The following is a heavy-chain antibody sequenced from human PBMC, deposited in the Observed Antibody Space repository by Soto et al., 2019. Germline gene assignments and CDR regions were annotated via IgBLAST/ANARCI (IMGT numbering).Heavy chain of an antibody. Sequence: GSLRLSCAASGFTLSSYAMSWVRQAPGKGLEWVSAISGSGGSTYYADSVKGRFTISRDNSKNTLYLQMNSLRAEDTAVYYCAKAKDSSSWYPVYFQHWGQGTLVTVSS. V-gene: IGHV3-23*01. J-gene: IGHJ1*01. D-gene: IGHD6-13*01. CDR2: ISGSGGST. CDR3: AKAKDSSSWYPVYFQH. CDR1: GFTLSSYA.